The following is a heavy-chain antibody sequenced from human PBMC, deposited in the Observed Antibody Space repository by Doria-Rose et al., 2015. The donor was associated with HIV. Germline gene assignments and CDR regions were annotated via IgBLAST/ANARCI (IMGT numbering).Heavy chain of an antibody. Sequence: VSVGSISIGGSYWTWIRQHPGKGLEWIGYIYYSGSTYYNPSLKSRVTISVDTSKNQFSLKLSSVTAADTAVYYCARDSGSCNFDYWGQGTLVTVSS. V-gene: IGHV4-31*02. CDR2: IYYSGST. D-gene: IGHD1-26*01. J-gene: IGHJ4*02. CDR3: ARDSGSCNFDY. CDR1: VGSISIGGSY.